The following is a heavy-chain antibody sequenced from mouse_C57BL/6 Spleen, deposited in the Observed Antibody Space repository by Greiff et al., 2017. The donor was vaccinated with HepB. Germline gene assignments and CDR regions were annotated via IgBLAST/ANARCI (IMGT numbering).Heavy chain of an antibody. J-gene: IGHJ3*01. D-gene: IGHD1-1*01. CDR2: ISDGGSYT. CDR1: GFTFSSYA. V-gene: IGHV5-4*01. Sequence: EVNVVESGGGLVKPGGSLKLSCAASGFTFSSYAMSWVRQTPEKRLEWVATISDGGSYTYYPDNVKGRFTISRDNAKNNLYLQMSHLKSEDTAMYYCARDAYYGSSAFAYWGQGTLVTVSA. CDR3: ARDAYYGSSAFAY.